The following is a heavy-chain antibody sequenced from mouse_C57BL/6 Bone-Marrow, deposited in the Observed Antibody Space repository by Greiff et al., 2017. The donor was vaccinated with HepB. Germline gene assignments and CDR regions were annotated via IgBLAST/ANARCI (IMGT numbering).Heavy chain of an antibody. V-gene: IGHV1-69*01. CDR2: IDPSDSYT. CDR3: SLYWYFDV. J-gene: IGHJ1*03. CDR1: GYTFTSYW. Sequence: QVQLQQPGAELVMPGASVKLSCKASGYTFTSYWMHWVKQRPGQGLEWIGEIDPSDSYTNYNQKFKSKSTLTVDKSSSTAYMQLSSLTSEDSAVYYCSLYWYFDVWGTGTTVTVSS.